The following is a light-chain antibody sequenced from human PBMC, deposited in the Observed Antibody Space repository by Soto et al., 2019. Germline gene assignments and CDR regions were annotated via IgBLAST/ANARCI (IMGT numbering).Light chain of an antibody. CDR2: GAS. Sequence: IHLTQSPSSLSASLGYRVTLFCRATLGISNYLAWYQQRPGKVPKLLIYGASTLQSGVPSRFNGSGYGTHFNLTISSLQAEDFAVYYCQQYNNWLRTFGHGTKVDIK. CDR3: QQYNNWLRT. J-gene: IGKJ1*01. CDR1: LGISNY. V-gene: IGKV1-27*01.